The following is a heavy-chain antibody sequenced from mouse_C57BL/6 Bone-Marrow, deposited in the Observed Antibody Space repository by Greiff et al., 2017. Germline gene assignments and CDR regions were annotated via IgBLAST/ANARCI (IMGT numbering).Heavy chain of an antibody. CDR3: ARDPYGRRRGNAMDY. CDR2: IHPNSGST. D-gene: IGHD2-1*01. CDR1: GYTFTSYW. Sequence: QVQLKQPGAELVKPGASVKLSCKASGYTFTSYWMHWVKQRPGQGLEWIGMIHPNSGSTNYNEKFKSKATLTVDKSSSTAYMQLSSLTSEDSAVYYCARDPYGRRRGNAMDYWGQGTSVTVSS. J-gene: IGHJ4*01. V-gene: IGHV1-64*01.